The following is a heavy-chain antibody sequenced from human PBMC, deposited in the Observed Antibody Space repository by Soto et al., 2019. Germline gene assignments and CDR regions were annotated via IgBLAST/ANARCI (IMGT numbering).Heavy chain of an antibody. CDR3: ARHGGTPDLYFDY. CDR1: GFIFRAHA. CDR2: INWIGGST. J-gene: IGHJ4*02. V-gene: IGHV3-20*03. Sequence: RPGESLRLSYESSGFIFRAHAMSWVRQAPGKGLEWVSAINWIGGSTNYADSMKDRFTISRDNAKNSLYLQMSSLRAEDTALYYCARHGGTPDLYFDYWGQGT. D-gene: IGHD3-16*01.